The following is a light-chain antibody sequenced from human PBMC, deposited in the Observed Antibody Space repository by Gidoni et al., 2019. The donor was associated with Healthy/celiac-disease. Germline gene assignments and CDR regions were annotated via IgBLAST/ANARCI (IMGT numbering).Light chain of an antibody. J-gene: IGKJ2*01. Sequence: DIVMTQSPLSLPVTPGEPASISCRSSQSLLHSNGYNYLDWYLQKQGQSPQLLIYLGYNRASGVPDRFSGSGSGTDFTLKISRVEAEDVGVYYCMQALQTPYTFGQGTKLEIK. CDR1: QSLLHSNGYNY. CDR3: MQALQTPYT. CDR2: LGY. V-gene: IGKV2-28*01.